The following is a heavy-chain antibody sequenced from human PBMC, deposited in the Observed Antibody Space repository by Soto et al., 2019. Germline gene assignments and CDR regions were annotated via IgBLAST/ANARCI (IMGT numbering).Heavy chain of an antibody. CDR3: ARDLESSVPAAPYYTDV. D-gene: IGHD2-2*01. Sequence: SQTLSLTCAISGDSVSSNSAAWNWIRQSPSRGLEWLGRTYYRSKWYNDYAVSVKSRITINPDTSKNQFSLQLNSVTPEDTAVYYCARDLESSVPAAPYYTDVWGKGTTVTVSS. CDR2: TYYRSKWYN. V-gene: IGHV6-1*01. CDR1: GDSVSSNSAA. J-gene: IGHJ6*03.